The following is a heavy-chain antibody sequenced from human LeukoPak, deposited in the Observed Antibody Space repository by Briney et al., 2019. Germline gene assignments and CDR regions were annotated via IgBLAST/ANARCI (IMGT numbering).Heavy chain of an antibody. J-gene: IGHJ4*02. CDR3: TRVTRGYCSGGSCYPTTLFDY. Sequence: PGGSLRLSCAASGFTFSNAWMSWVRQAPGKGLEWVGRIKSKTDGGTTDYAAPVKGRFTISRGDSKNTLYLQMNSLKTEDTAVYYCTRVTRGYCSGGSCYPTTLFDYWGQGTLVTVSS. D-gene: IGHD2-15*01. V-gene: IGHV3-15*01. CDR1: GFTFSNAW. CDR2: IKSKTDGGTT.